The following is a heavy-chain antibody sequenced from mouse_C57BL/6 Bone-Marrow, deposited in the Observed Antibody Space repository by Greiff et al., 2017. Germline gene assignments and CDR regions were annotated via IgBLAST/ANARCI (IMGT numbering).Heavy chain of an antibody. Sequence: EVQLVESGGGLVKPGGSLKLSCAASGFTFTSYAMSWVRQTPEQRLEWVANISDGGSYTYYPDNVKGRFTISRDNAENNLYLQLSHLKSEDTAVYDSARWDYGSSPWFAYWGQGTLVTVSA. CDR1: GFTFTSYA. D-gene: IGHD1-1*01. J-gene: IGHJ3*01. CDR3: ARWDYGSSPWFAY. V-gene: IGHV5-4*01. CDR2: ISDGGSYT.